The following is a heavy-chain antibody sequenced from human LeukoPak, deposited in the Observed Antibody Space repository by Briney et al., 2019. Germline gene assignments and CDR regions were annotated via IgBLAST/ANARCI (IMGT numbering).Heavy chain of an antibody. CDR1: GFTFSSYS. J-gene: IGHJ4*02. V-gene: IGHV3-48*01. CDR2: ISSSSSTI. Sequence: PGGSLRLSCAASGFTFSSYSMNWVRQAPGKGLEWVSYISSSSSTIYYADSVKGRFTISRDNAKNSLYLQMNSLRAEDTAVYYCARDPPQYYGYVWGSYRWRYFDYWGQGTLVTVSS. D-gene: IGHD3-16*02. CDR3: ARDPPQYYGYVWGSYRWRYFDY.